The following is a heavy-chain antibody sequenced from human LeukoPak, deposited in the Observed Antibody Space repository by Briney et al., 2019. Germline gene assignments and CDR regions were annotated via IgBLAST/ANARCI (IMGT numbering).Heavy chain of an antibody. V-gene: IGHV3-23*01. CDR2: ISGSGGST. J-gene: IGHJ4*02. CDR1: GFTFSSYA. D-gene: IGHD6-13*01. CDR3: AKDVSLGYSSSWYGPSYFDY. Sequence: GGSLRLSCAASGFTFSSYAMSWVRQAPGKGLEWVSAISGSGGSTYYADSVKGRFTISRDNSKNTLYLQMNSLRVEDTAVYYCAKDVSLGYSSSWYGPSYFDYWGQGTLVTVSS.